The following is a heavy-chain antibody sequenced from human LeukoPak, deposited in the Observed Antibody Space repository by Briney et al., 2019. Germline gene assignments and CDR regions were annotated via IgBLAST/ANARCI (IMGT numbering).Heavy chain of an antibody. Sequence: SETLSLTCTVSGDSISSHYWSWIRQPPGKGLEWNGYIFYNGHTNYNPSLTSRVTMSVDTSKNQFSLRLSSVTATDTAIYYCATDSSNTDAFDIWGQGTMVTVSS. CDR1: GDSISSHY. D-gene: IGHD6-13*01. CDR3: ATDSSNTDAFDI. J-gene: IGHJ3*02. V-gene: IGHV4-59*11. CDR2: IFYNGHT.